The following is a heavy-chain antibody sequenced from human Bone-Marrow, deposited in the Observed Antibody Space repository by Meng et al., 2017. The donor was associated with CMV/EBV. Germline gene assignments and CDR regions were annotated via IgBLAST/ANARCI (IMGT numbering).Heavy chain of an antibody. CDR2: ISYDGSNK. Sequence: SGFTFSNAWMSWVRQAPGKGLEWVAVISYDGSNKYYADSVKGRFTISRDNSKNTLYLQMNSLRAEDTAVYYCAKDYYDILTGPLDYWGQGTLVTVSS. CDR1: GFTFSNAW. J-gene: IGHJ4*02. V-gene: IGHV3-30*18. D-gene: IGHD3-9*01. CDR3: AKDYYDILTGPLDY.